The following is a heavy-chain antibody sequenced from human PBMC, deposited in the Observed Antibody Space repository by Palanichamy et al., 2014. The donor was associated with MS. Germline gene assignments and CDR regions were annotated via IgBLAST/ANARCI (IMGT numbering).Heavy chain of an antibody. CDR1: GGSFSGYY. Sequence: VQLQQWGAGLLKPSETLSLTCAVYGGSFSGYYWSWIRQPPGKGLEWIGEINHSGSTNYNPSLKSRVTISVDTSKNQFSLKLSSVTAADTAVYYCARGGISFGFKYYFDYWGQGTLVTVSS. D-gene: IGHD3-10*01. CDR2: INHSGST. J-gene: IGHJ4*02. V-gene: IGHV4-34*01. CDR3: ARGGISFGFKYYFDY.